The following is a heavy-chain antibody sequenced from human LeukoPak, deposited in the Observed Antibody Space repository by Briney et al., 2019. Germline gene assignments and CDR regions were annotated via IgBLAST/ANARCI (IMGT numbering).Heavy chain of an antibody. J-gene: IGHJ4*02. CDR1: GGTFSSYA. CDR2: IIPIFGTA. V-gene: IGHV1-69*13. Sequence: ASVKVSCKASGGTFSSYAISWVRQAPGQGLEWMGGIIPIFGTANYAQKFQGRVTITADESTSTAYMELSSLRSEDTAVYYCAREAWPYYYDSSGYYHFDYWGQGTLVTVSS. CDR3: AREAWPYYYDSSGYYHFDY. D-gene: IGHD3-22*01.